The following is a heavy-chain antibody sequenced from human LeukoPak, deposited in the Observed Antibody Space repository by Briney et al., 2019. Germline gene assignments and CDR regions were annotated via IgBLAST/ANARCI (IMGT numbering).Heavy chain of an antibody. Sequence: GGSLRLSCAASGFTFSSYSMNWVRQAPGKGLEWVSSISSSSTYINYADSVKGRFTISRDNARNSLYLQMNSLRAEDTAVYYCARDRSDWLTPDYWGQGTLVTVSS. CDR3: ARDRSDWLTPDY. CDR2: ISSSSTYI. J-gene: IGHJ4*02. D-gene: IGHD3-9*01. CDR1: GFTFSSYS. V-gene: IGHV3-21*01.